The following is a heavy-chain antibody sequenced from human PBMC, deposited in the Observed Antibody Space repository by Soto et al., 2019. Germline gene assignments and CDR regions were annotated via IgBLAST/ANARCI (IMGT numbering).Heavy chain of an antibody. CDR3: ARDGWFGETNLRRYFDL. V-gene: IGHV3-33*01. J-gene: IGHJ2*01. D-gene: IGHD3-10*01. Sequence: QVQLMESGGGVVQPGRSLRLSCAASGFTFSSYGMHWVRQAPGKGLEWVAVIWHDGSNKYYADSVKGRFTISRDNSKNTLYLQMNSLRAEDTAVYYCARDGWFGETNLRRYFDLWGRGTLVTVSS. CDR1: GFTFSSYG. CDR2: IWHDGSNK.